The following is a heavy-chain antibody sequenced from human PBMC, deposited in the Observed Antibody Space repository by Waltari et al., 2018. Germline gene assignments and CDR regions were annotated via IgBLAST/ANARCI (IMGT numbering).Heavy chain of an antibody. J-gene: IGHJ4*02. V-gene: IGHV3-9*01. D-gene: IGHD3-10*01. Sequence: EVQLVTSGGGLVQPGRSLRRACVGSGFRFDAYAMYWVRQRPGKGLEWLSGIGWNSGAIGYADSVRGRFRTYRDNARKSLYLQMGRLRPEDTALYYCVKGGWGFGAFYEQHWGQGIQVTVSS. CDR3: VKGGWGFGAFYEQH. CDR1: GFRFDAYA. CDR2: IGWNSGAI.